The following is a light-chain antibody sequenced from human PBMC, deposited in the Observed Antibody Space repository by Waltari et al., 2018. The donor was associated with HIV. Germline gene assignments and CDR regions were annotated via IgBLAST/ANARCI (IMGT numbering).Light chain of an antibody. CDR1: KSDVGSYNL. J-gene: IGLJ1*01. CDR3: CSYAGSNTFV. Sequence: QSALTQPASVSGSPGQSITIHCTGTKSDVGSYNLVPWYQQHPGKAPKLMIYEGSKRPSGVSNRFSGSKSGNTASLTISGLQAEDEADYYCCSYAGSNTFVFGTGTKVTVL. V-gene: IGLV2-23*03. CDR2: EGS.